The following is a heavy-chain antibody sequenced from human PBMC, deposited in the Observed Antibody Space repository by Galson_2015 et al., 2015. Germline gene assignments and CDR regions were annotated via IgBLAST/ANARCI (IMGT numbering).Heavy chain of an antibody. CDR1: GYTFTSYD. CDR2: MNPNSGNT. Sequence: SVKVSCKASGYTFTSYDINWVRQATGQGLEWMGWMNPNSGNTGYAQKFQGRVTMTRNTSISTAYMELSSLRSEDTAVYYCARLPHYHGSGGVDYWGQGTLVTVSS. CDR3: ARLPHYHGSGGVDY. J-gene: IGHJ4*02. V-gene: IGHV1-8*01. D-gene: IGHD3-10*01.